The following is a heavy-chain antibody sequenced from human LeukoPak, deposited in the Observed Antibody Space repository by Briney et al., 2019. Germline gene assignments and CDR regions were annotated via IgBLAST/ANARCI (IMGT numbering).Heavy chain of an antibody. Sequence: GESLKVSCKGSGYSFTRYWIGWVTQMPGKGLEWIGIIYPGDSDTRYSPSFQGQVTISADKSIRTANLQWNSLKASDTAMYYCATNRRYCSSTSCYTDSYMDVWGKGTTVTVSS. CDR2: IYPGDSDT. CDR3: ATNRRYCSSTSCYTDSYMDV. J-gene: IGHJ6*03. V-gene: IGHV5-51*01. D-gene: IGHD2-2*02. CDR1: GYSFTRYW.